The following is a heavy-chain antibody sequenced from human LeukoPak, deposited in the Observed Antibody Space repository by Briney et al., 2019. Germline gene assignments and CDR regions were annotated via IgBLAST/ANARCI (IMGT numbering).Heavy chain of an antibody. V-gene: IGHV3-48*03. J-gene: IGHJ5*02. CDR3: ARAARGDFWSGYHGLNWFDP. Sequence: GGSLRLSCAASGFTFSSYEMNWVRQAPGKGLEWVSYISSSGSTIYYADSVKGRFTISRDNAKNSLYLQMNSLRAEDTAVYYCARAARGDFWSGYHGLNWFDPWGQGTLVTVSS. D-gene: IGHD3-3*01. CDR2: ISSSGSTI. CDR1: GFTFSSYE.